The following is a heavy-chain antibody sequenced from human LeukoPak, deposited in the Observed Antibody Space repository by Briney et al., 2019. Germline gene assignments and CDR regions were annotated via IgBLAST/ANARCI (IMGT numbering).Heavy chain of an antibody. Sequence: PSETLSLTCTVSGGSISSYYWSWIRQPPGKGLEWIGYIYTSGGTNYNPSLKSRVTISVDTSKNQFSLKLSSVTAADTAVYYCARMYGNFVWFDPWGQGTLVTVSS. J-gene: IGHJ5*02. V-gene: IGHV4-4*09. CDR1: GGSISSYY. CDR2: IYTSGGT. D-gene: IGHD2-8*01. CDR3: ARMYGNFVWFDP.